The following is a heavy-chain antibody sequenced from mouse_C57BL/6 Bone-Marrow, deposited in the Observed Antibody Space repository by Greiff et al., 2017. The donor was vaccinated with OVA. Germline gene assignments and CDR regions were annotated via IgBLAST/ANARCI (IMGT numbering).Heavy chain of an antibody. Sequence: EVQGVESGGDLVKPGGSLKLSCAASGFTFSSYGMSWVRQTPDKRLEWVATISSGGSYTYYPDSVKGRFTISRDNAKNTLYLQMSSLKSEDTAMYYCARLYYAMDYWGQGTSVTVSS. CDR2: ISSGGSYT. J-gene: IGHJ4*01. V-gene: IGHV5-6*01. CDR3: ARLYYAMDY. CDR1: GFTFSSYG.